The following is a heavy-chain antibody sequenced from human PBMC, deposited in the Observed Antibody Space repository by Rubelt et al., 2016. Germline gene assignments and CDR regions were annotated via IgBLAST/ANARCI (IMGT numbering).Heavy chain of an antibody. J-gene: IGHJ4*02. D-gene: IGHD7-27*01. V-gene: IGHV1-69*01. CDR2: IIPLFGTA. CDR1: GGRFSDSG. Sequence: QVQLVQSGPEVKKPGSSVKVSCKASGGRFSDSGIRWVRQAPGQGLEWMGGIIPLFGTADYAQKFQSSVNINADESTGTAYMDLRSLTSEDTAVYYCASANWADHFFHYWCQGTLVTVSS. CDR3: ASANWADHFFHY.